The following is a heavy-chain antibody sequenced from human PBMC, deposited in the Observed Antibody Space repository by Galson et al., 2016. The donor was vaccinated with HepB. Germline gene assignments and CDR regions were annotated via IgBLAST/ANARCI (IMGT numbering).Heavy chain of an antibody. V-gene: IGHV5-51*01. CDR1: GYTFIHYW. J-gene: IGHJ3*02. D-gene: IGHD3-22*01. CDR3: ARVGPYYFDSSQVFDI. CDR2: IYPGDSDT. Sequence: QSGAEVKKPGESLKISCKGSGYTFIHYWIGWVRQMPGKGLEWMGIIYPGDSDTRYSPSFQGQVTISVDKSISTAFLQWSSLKASDTAMYYCARVGPYYFDSSQVFDIWGQGTVVTVSS.